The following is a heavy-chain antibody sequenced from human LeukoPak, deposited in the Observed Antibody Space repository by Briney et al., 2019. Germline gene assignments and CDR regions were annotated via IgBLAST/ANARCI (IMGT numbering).Heavy chain of an antibody. CDR2: ISYDGSNK. V-gene: IGHV3-30-3*01. CDR3: ARDGFLEWLPIDY. CDR1: GFTFSSYA. Sequence: GRSLRLSCAASGFTFSSYAMHWVRQAPGKGLEWVAVISYDGSNKYYADSVKGRFTISRDNSRNTLYLQMNSLRAEDTAVYYCARDGFLEWLPIDYWGQGTLVTVSS. D-gene: IGHD3-3*01. J-gene: IGHJ4*02.